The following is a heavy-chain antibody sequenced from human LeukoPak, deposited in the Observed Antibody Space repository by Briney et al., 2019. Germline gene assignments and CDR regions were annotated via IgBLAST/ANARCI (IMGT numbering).Heavy chain of an antibody. Sequence: ASVKVSCKASGDTFTSFHIHWVRQAPGQGLEYMGIIKVYGDTTIYAQRFQGRITMTRDTSTSTVYMELSSLNSEDTAVYYCARESPSTFYFDYWGQGTLVTVSS. J-gene: IGHJ4*02. CDR3: ARESPSTFYFDY. CDR2: IKVYGDTT. D-gene: IGHD1-1*01. CDR1: GDTFTSFH. V-gene: IGHV1-46*01.